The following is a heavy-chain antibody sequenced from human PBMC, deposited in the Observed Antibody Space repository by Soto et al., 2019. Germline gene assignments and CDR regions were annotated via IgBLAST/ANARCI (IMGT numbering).Heavy chain of an antibody. CDR1: GGSISGSGYY. CDR2: IYYSGST. CDR3: ARGYGGDNYYYYGMDV. J-gene: IGHJ6*02. Sequence: SETLSLTCTVSGGSISGSGYYWSWIRQPPGKGLEWIGYIYYSGSTNYNPSLKSRVTISVDTSKNQFSLKLSSVTAADTAVYYCARGYGGDNYYYYGMDVWGQGTTVTVS. D-gene: IGHD2-21*02. V-gene: IGHV4-61*08.